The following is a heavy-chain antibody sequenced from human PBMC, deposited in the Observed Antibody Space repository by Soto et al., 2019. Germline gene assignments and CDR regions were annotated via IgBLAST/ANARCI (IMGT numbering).Heavy chain of an antibody. D-gene: IGHD6-13*01. CDR1: GYTFTGYY. CDR2: INPNSGGT. V-gene: IGHV1-2*02. CDR3: AHDGGAAAGTYYYYGMDV. J-gene: IGHJ6*02. Sequence: ASVKVSCKASGYTFTGYYMHWVRQAPGQGLEWMGWINPNSGGTNYAQKFQGRVTMTRDTSISTAYMELSRLRSDDTAVYCCAHDGGAAAGTYYYYGMDVWGQGTTVTVSS.